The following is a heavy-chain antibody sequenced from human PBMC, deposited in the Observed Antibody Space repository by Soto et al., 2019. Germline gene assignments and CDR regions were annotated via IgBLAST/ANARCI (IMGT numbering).Heavy chain of an antibody. J-gene: IGHJ5*02. CDR3: ARWVGASNWFDP. CDR2: INTNSGVT. V-gene: IGHV1-2*04. D-gene: IGHD1-26*01. CDR1: GYTFTGYH. Sequence: SVKVSCKASGYTFTGYHIQWVRQAPGQGLEWMGWINTNSGVTNLAQKFQGWVTMTRDTSIDTAYMEVGRLSPDDTAVYYCARWVGASNWFDPWGQGTLVTVSS.